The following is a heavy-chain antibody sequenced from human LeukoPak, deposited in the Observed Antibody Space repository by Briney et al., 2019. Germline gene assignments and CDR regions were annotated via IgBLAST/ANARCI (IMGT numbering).Heavy chain of an antibody. CDR2: INPNSGGT. D-gene: IGHD3-22*01. CDR3: HYYDSTGTLDGDY. Sequence: ASVKVSCKASGYTFTGYYMHWVRQAPGQGLEWMGWINPNSGGTNYAQKFQGRVTMTRDTSISTAYMELSRLRSDDTAVYYCHYYDSTGTLDGDYWGQGTLVTVSS. CDR1: GYTFTGYY. V-gene: IGHV1-2*02. J-gene: IGHJ4*02.